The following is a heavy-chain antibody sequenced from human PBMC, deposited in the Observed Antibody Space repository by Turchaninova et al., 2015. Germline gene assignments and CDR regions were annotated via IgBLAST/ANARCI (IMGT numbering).Heavy chain of an antibody. V-gene: IGHV5-51*01. CDR2: IFPGDSDT. CDR3: ARFGDVGWPKWFDP. Sequence: EVQLVLSGAEVKYPGESLRISCKASGYSFTSYCIGWVRQMPGKGLEWMGIIFPGDSDTRYSPSIQGQVSISVDKSISTAYLQWNSLKASDSAMYYCARFGDVGWPKWFDPWGQGTLVTVSS. J-gene: IGHJ5*02. CDR1: GYSFTSYC. D-gene: IGHD3-10*01.